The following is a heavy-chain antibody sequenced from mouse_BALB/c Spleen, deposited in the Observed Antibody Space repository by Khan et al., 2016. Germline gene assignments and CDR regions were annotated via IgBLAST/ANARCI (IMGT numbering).Heavy chain of an antibody. CDR2: IDPATGNT. V-gene: IGHV14-3*02. CDR3: SRSPCGYWFAY. J-gene: IGHJ3*01. Sequence: VQLKESGAELVKPGASVKLSCTASGFNIKDTYIHWVKQRPEQGLEWIGRIDPATGNTKYDPKFQGKATITADTSSNTAYLQLSSLTSEDTAVYYSSRSPCGYWFAYWGQGTLVTVSA. CDR1: GFNIKDTY.